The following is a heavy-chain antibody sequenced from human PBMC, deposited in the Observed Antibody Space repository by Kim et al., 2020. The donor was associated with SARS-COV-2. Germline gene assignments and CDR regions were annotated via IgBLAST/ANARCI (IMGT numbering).Heavy chain of an antibody. V-gene: IGHV4-34*01. Sequence: SETLSLTCAVYGGSFSGYYWSWIRQPPGKGLEWIGEINHSGSTNYNPSLKSRVTISVDTSKNQFSLKLSSVTAADTAVYYCASVGDYYVFDYWGHGTLVTVSS. CDR2: INHSGST. CDR3: ASVGDYYVFDY. CDR1: GGSFSGYY. D-gene: IGHD4-17*01. J-gene: IGHJ5*01.